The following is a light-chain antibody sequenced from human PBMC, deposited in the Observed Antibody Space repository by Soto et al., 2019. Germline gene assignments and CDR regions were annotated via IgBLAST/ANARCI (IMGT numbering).Light chain of an antibody. V-gene: IGKV3-11*01. CDR3: QQRSNCPT. Sequence: EIVLTQSPATLSLSPGERATLSCRASQSVSSYLAWYQQKPGQAPRLLIYDASNRATGIPARFSGSGSGTDFTLISSSLEPEDFAAYYCQQRSNCPTFGGGTKVEIK. CDR2: DAS. CDR1: QSVSSY. J-gene: IGKJ4*01.